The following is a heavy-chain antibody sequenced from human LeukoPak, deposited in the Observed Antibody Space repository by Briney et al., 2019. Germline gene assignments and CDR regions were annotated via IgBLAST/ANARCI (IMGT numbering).Heavy chain of an antibody. Sequence: GRSLRLSCAASGFTFSSYAMHWVRQAPGKGLEWVAVISYDGSNKYYADSVKGRFTISRDNSKNTLYLQMNSLRAEDTAVYYCARDYDILTGYYFDYWGQGTLVTVSS. D-gene: IGHD3-9*01. CDR2: ISYDGSNK. CDR1: GFTFSSYA. J-gene: IGHJ4*02. CDR3: ARDYDILTGYYFDY. V-gene: IGHV3-30*04.